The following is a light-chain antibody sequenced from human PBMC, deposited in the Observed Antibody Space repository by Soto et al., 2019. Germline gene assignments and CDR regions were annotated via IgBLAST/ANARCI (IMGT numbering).Light chain of an antibody. Sequence: QSVLTQPPSVSEAPGQRVTISCTGSSYNIGAGYEAHWYQQVPGTAPKLLIYENNNRPSGVPDRFSGSKSGTSASLAITGLQADDEAEYYCQSYDSSLSGYVFGTGTKVTVL. CDR3: QSYDSSLSGYV. CDR1: SYNIGAGYE. J-gene: IGLJ1*01. CDR2: ENN. V-gene: IGLV1-40*01.